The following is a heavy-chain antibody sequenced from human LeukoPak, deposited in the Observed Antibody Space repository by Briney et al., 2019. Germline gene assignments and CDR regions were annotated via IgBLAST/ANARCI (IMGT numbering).Heavy chain of an antibody. V-gene: IGHV1-18*04. CDR1: GYTFTSYG. Sequence: AASVKVSCKASGYTFTSYGISWVRQAPGQGLEWMGWISAYNGNTNYAQKLQGRVTMTTDTSTSTTYMELRSLRSDDTAVYYCARVRLLWFGESYNWFDAWGQGTLVTVSS. D-gene: IGHD3-10*01. CDR3: ARVRLLWFGESYNWFDA. J-gene: IGHJ5*02. CDR2: ISAYNGNT.